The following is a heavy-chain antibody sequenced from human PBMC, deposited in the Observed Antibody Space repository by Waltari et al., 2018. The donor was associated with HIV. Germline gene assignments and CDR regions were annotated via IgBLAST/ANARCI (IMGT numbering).Heavy chain of an antibody. J-gene: IGHJ4*02. CDR2: IKPNNGGT. Sequence: QVLLVQSGAEVKKPGASVRLSCKASGYIFTDNYIHWVRQAPGQGLEWMGWIKPNNGGTVFVQKVQGRVTWTRDTSINSAYMELTRLKSDDTAVYYCAREGRSSQKLHFDSWGQGTLVTVSS. V-gene: IGHV1-2*02. D-gene: IGHD3-10*01. CDR1: GYIFTDNY. CDR3: AREGRSSQKLHFDS.